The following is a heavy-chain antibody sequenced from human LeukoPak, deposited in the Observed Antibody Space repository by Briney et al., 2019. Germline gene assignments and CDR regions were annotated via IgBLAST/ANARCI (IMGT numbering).Heavy chain of an antibody. J-gene: IGHJ4*02. D-gene: IGHD2-15*01. Sequence: ASVKVSCKASGYTFTSYAMHWVRQAPGQRLEWMGWINAGNGNTKYSQKFQGRVTITRDTSASTAYMELSSLRSEDTAVYHCARYCSGGSCYSPALFDYWGQGTLVTVSS. CDR3: ARYCSGGSCYSPALFDY. CDR2: INAGNGNT. V-gene: IGHV1-3*01. CDR1: GYTFTSYA.